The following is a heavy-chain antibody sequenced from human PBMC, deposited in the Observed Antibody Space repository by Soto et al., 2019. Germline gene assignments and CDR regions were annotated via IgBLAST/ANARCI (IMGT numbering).Heavy chain of an antibody. Sequence: TSETLCLTCTVSNASISRQRWLTWFLQTPENGRDWIGEIYRRGSVNRNPSLKSRVTMALDNSNNQFSLKITSVTAAYTAVYYCARKLGELLADAFDIWGQGTVVT. J-gene: IGHJ3*02. D-gene: IGHD3-10*01. CDR2: IYRRGSV. CDR3: ARKLGELLADAFDI. V-gene: IGHV4-4*02. CDR1: NASISRQRW.